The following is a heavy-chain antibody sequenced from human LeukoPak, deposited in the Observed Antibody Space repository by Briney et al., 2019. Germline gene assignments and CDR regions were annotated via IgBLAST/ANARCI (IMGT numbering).Heavy chain of an antibody. J-gene: IGHJ4*02. CDR2: IIPIFGTG. CDR1: GGTFSSYA. CDR3: ARNYGGTRDFDY. V-gene: IGHV1-69*13. Sequence: ASVKVSCKASGGTFSSYAISWVRQAPGQGLEWLGGIIPIFGTGNYAQKFQGRVTITADESTSTAYMELSSLRSEDTAVYYCARNYGGTRDFDYWGQGTLVTVSS. D-gene: IGHD4-23*01.